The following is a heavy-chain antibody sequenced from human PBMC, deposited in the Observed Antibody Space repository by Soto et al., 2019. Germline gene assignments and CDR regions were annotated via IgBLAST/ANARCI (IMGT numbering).Heavy chain of an antibody. J-gene: IGHJ5*02. CDR1: GFTFDDYA. CDR2: ISWNSGSI. Sequence: EVQLVESGGHLVQPGRSLRLSCAASGFTFDDYAMHWVRQAPGKGLEWVSGISWNSGSIDYADSVKGRFTISRDNAKSSLYLQMNSLRTEDTALYYGAKGGRSGYSSWGQGTLVTVSS. D-gene: IGHD3-22*01. V-gene: IGHV3-9*01. CDR3: AKGGRSGYSS.